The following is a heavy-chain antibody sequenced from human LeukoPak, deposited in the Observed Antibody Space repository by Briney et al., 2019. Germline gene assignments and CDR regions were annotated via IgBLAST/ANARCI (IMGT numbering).Heavy chain of an antibody. D-gene: IGHD5-18*01. CDR1: GGTFSSYA. Sequence: SVKVSCKASGGTFSSYAISWVRQAPGQGLEWMGRIIPIFGIANYAQKFQGRVTITADKSTSTAYMELSSLRSEDTAVCYCASGIYSYGHQYYFDYWGQGTLVTVSS. CDR3: ASGIYSYGHQYYFDY. J-gene: IGHJ4*02. V-gene: IGHV1-69*04. CDR2: IIPIFGIA.